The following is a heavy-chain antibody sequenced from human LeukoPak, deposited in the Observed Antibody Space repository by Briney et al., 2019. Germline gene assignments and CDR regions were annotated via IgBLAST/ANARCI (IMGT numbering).Heavy chain of an antibody. D-gene: IGHD3-16*01. Sequence: QSGGSLRLSCAASGFTFSSYAMSWVRQAPGKGLEWVSAISGSGGSTYYADSVKGRFTISRDNSKNTLYLQMNSLRAGDTAIYHCVRGGEIGFDYWGQGTLVTVSS. J-gene: IGHJ4*02. V-gene: IGHV3-23*01. CDR1: GFTFSSYA. CDR3: VRGGEIGFDY. CDR2: ISGSGGST.